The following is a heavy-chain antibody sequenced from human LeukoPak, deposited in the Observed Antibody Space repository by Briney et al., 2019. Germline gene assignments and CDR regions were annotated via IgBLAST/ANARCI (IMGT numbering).Heavy chain of an antibody. D-gene: IGHD1-26*01. Sequence: TGGSLRLSCAASGFTFSNYWMGWVRQAPGKRPEWVANINIDGSEKYYADSVKGRFSISRDNARNSVYLQMASLRVEDTAVYYCARDPVEWELLLDYWGQGTLVTVSS. CDR3: ARDPVEWELLLDY. CDR1: GFTFSNYW. CDR2: INIDGSEK. J-gene: IGHJ4*02. V-gene: IGHV3-7*01.